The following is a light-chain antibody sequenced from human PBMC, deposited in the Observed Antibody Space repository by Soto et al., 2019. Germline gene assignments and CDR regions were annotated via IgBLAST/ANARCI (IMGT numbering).Light chain of an antibody. Sequence: QSVLTQPPSVSAAPGQKVTISCSGSSSNIGNNFVSWYQQHPGTAPRLLIYDNNNRPSGIPDRFSGSQSGTSATLAITGLQTGDEADYFCGTWDSSLSVVIFGGGTKVTVL. CDR3: GTWDSSLSVVI. J-gene: IGLJ2*01. V-gene: IGLV1-51*01. CDR2: DNN. CDR1: SSNIGNNF.